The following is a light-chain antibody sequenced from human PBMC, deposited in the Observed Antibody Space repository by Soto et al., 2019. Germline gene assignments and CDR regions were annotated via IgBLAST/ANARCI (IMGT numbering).Light chain of an antibody. CDR2: DAS. CDR1: QSISSW. CDR3: QQYNSYSHT. J-gene: IGKJ2*01. V-gene: IGKV1-5*01. Sequence: DIQMTQSRATLSASVGDRVIITCRASQSISSWLAWYQQKPGKAPKLLIYDASSLESGVPSRFSGSGSGTELTLTISSLQPDDFATYYCQQYNSYSHTFGQGTKLEIK.